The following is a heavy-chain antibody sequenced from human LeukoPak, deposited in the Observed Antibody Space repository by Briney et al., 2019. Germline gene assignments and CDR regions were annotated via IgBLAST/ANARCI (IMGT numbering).Heavy chain of an antibody. V-gene: IGHV4-39*07. CDR1: GGSISSSSYY. D-gene: IGHD6-13*01. Sequence: SETLSLTCTVSGGSISSSSYYWGWIRQPPGKGLEWIGSIYYSGSTYYNPSLKSRVTISVDTSKNQFSLKLSSVTAADTAVYYCARESQGSIAAAVTFLWGQGTLVTVSS. CDR3: ARESQGSIAAAVTFL. J-gene: IGHJ4*02. CDR2: IYYSGST.